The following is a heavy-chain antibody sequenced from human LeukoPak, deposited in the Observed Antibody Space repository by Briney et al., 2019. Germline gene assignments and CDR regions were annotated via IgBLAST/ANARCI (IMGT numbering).Heavy chain of an antibody. J-gene: IGHJ5*02. D-gene: IGHD6-19*01. CDR2: ISSSSSYI. V-gene: IGHV3-21*01. CDR3: ATDLGLGNWFDP. CDR1: GFTFSSYS. Sequence: PVGSLRLSCAASGFTFSSYSMNWVRQAPGKGLEWVSSISSSSSYIYYADSVKGRFTISRDNAKNSLYLQMNSLRAEDTAVYYCATDLGLGNWFDPWGQGTLVTVSS.